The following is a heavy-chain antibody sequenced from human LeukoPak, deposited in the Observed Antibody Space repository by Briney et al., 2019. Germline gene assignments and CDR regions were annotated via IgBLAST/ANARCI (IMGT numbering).Heavy chain of an antibody. J-gene: IGHJ3*02. CDR2: IYHSGST. Sequence: SETLSLTCAVSGYSISSGYYWGWIRQPPGKGLEWIGSIYHSGSTYYNPSLKSRVTISVDTSKNQFSLKLSSVTAADPACTSCARVGSATRGAFDIWGQGTMVTVSS. CDR3: ARVGSATRGAFDI. D-gene: IGHD2-15*01. V-gene: IGHV4-38-2*01. CDR1: GYSISSGYY.